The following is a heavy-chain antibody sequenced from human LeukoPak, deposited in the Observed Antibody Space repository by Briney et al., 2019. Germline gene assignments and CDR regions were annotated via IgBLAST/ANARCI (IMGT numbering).Heavy chain of an antibody. V-gene: IGHV1-69*01. CDR1: GGTFSSYA. Sequence: ASVKVSCKASGGTFSSYAISCVRHAPGQGPECMGGTIPIFGTANYAQKFQGRDTITADGSTSTAYMELSSLRSEDTAVYYCARSPFDPCTIGGYDRSGYCQYYFDYWGQGTLVTVSS. CDR3: ARSPFDPCTIGGYDRSGYCQYYFDY. CDR2: TIPIFGTA. D-gene: IGHD3-22*01. J-gene: IGHJ4*02.